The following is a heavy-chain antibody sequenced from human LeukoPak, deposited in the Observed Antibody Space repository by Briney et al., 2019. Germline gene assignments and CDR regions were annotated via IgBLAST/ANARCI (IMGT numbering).Heavy chain of an antibody. CDR3: ARGFVRFWSGYYSLGAFDI. CDR1: GGSFSGYY. CDR2: INHSGST. J-gene: IGHJ3*02. Sequence: PSETLSLTYAVYGGSFSGYYWSWIRQPPGKGLEWIGEINHSGSTNYNPSLKSRVTISVDTSKNQFSLKLSSVTAADTAVYYCARGFVRFWSGYYSLGAFDIWGQGTMVTVSS. D-gene: IGHD3-3*01. V-gene: IGHV4-34*01.